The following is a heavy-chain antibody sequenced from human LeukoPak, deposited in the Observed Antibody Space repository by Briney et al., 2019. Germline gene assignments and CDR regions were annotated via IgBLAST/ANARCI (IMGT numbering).Heavy chain of an antibody. CDR1: GFTFAIYA. CDR3: ARDLVGGWDDSSGYYYGYFDY. D-gene: IGHD3-22*01. J-gene: IGHJ4*02. V-gene: IGHV3-30-3*01. Sequence: GRSLRLSCAASGFTFAIYAMHWVRQAPGKGLEWVAVISYDGNNKYYADSVKGRLTISRDNSKNTLYLQMNSLRAEDTAVYYCARDLVGGWDDSSGYYYGYFDYWGQGTLVTVSS. CDR2: ISYDGNNK.